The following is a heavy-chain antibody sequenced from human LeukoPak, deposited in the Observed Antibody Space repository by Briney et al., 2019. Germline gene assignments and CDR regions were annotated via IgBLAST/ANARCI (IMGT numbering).Heavy chain of an antibody. J-gene: IGHJ3*02. D-gene: IGHD3/OR15-3a*01. Sequence: PGESLRLSCAASGFTFSRYWMHWVRQAPGKGLLWVSRINSDGSSTYYADSVKGRFTTSRDNAKNALHLQMNSLTAEDTAVYYCVLDLFSSFAFDIWGQGTMVTVSS. CDR2: INSDGSST. V-gene: IGHV3-74*01. CDR1: GFTFSRYW. CDR3: VLDLFSSFAFDI.